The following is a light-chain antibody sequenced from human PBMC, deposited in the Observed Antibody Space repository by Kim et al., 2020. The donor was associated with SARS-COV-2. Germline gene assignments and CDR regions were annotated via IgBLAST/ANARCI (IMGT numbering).Light chain of an antibody. CDR1: QGIRND. V-gene: IGKV1-17*01. CDR3: LQHNTYPLT. CDR2: ATS. Sequence: DIQMTQSPSTLSASVGDRVTITCRASQGIRNDLAWYQQKPGTSPKRLIYATSTLQSGVPSRFSGSGSGTEFTLTISSLQPEDFATYYCLQHNTYPLTFGGGTKVEI. J-gene: IGKJ4*01.